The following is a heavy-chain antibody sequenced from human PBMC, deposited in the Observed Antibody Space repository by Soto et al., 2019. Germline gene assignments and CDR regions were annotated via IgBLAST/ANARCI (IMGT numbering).Heavy chain of an antibody. V-gene: IGHV4-30-2*01. Sequence: PSETLSLTCAVSGGSISSGGYSWSWIRQPPGKGLEWIGYIYHSGSTYYNPSLKSRVTISVDRPKNQFSLKLSSVTAADTAVYYCARVKAAAGTYFQHWGQGTLVTVSS. CDR3: ARVKAAAGTYFQH. J-gene: IGHJ1*01. CDR2: IYHSGST. CDR1: GGSISSGGYS. D-gene: IGHD6-13*01.